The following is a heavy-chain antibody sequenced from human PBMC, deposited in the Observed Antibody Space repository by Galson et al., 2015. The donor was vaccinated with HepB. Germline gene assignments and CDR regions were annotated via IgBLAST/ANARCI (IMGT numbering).Heavy chain of an antibody. Sequence: SVKVSCKASGYSFTSHHLHWVRQAPGQGPEWMGKINPSGGTMYAQRFQGRVSLTRDTSTSTVYMDLGSLRSEDTAVYYCARDGGHWGDEDYWGQGTLVTVSS. CDR2: INPSGGT. J-gene: IGHJ4*02. D-gene: IGHD3-16*01. CDR1: GYSFTSHH. CDR3: ARDGGHWGDEDY. V-gene: IGHV1-46*01.